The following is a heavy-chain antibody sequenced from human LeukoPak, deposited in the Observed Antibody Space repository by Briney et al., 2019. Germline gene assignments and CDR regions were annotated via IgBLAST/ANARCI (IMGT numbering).Heavy chain of an antibody. CDR2: IYYSGST. J-gene: IGHJ4*02. CDR3: ASMYSSGWYYFDY. Sequence: SETLTLTCTVSGGSISSGDYYWSWIRQPPGKGLEWIGYIYYSGSTYYNPSLKSRVTISVDTSKNQFSLKLSSVTAADTAVYYCASMYSSGWYYFDYWGQGTLVTVSS. D-gene: IGHD6-19*01. CDR1: GGSISSGDYY. V-gene: IGHV4-30-4*01.